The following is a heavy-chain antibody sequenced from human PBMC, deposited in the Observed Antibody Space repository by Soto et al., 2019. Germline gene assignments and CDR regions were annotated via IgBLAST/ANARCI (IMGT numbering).Heavy chain of an antibody. Sequence: ASVKVCCKAPGDRYRSYARSWVRQAPGQGLEWLGWISVDSGNTKYVQSLQDRVSMTTDTSTSTAYMELTSLRSEDTAVYYCARRNNAFHIWGQGTMVTVSS. CDR3: ARRNNAFHI. CDR1: GDRYRSYA. D-gene: IGHD4-4*01. CDR2: ISVDSGNT. J-gene: IGHJ3*02. V-gene: IGHV1-18*01.